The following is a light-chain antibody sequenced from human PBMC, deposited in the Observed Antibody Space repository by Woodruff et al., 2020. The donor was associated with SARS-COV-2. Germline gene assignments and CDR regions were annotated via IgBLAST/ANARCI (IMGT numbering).Light chain of an antibody. V-gene: IGLV1-40*01. J-gene: IGLJ2*01. CDR2: DNN. Sequence: CTGSSSDIGAGYDVHWYQQLPGTAPKLLIYDNNSRPSGVPDRFSGSKSGTSASRAITGLQAEDEADYYCQSFDSRVPGSVFGGG. CDR1: SSDIGAGYD. CDR3: QSFDSRVPGSV.